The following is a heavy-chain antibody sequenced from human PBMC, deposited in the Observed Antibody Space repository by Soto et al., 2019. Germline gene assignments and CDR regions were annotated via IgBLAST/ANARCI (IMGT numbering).Heavy chain of an antibody. J-gene: IGHJ3*02. CDR3: ARGRLDDYDFWSGYPEVAFDI. CDR1: GGSISSYY. CDR2: IYYSGST. V-gene: IGHV4-59*01. D-gene: IGHD3-3*01. Sequence: QVQLQESGPGLVKPSETLSLTCTVSGGSISSYYWSWIRQPPGKGLEWIGYIYYSGSTNYNPSLKCRVTISVDTSKNPFSLKLSSVTAADTAVYYCARGRLDDYDFWSGYPEVAFDIWGQGTMVTVSS.